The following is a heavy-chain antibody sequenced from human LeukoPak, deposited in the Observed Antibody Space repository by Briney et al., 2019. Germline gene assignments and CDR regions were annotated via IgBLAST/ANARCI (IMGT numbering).Heavy chain of an antibody. CDR1: GFTFDDYA. V-gene: IGHV3-9*01. J-gene: IGHJ4*02. D-gene: IGHD6-13*01. Sequence: GGSLRLSCAASGFTFDDYAMHWVRQASGKGLEWVSGISWNSGSIGYADSVKGRFTISRDNAKNSLYLQMNSLRAEDTALYYCAKAGYSSSWYDVGYFDYWGQGTLVTVSS. CDR3: AKAGYSSSWYDVGYFDY. CDR2: ISWNSGSI.